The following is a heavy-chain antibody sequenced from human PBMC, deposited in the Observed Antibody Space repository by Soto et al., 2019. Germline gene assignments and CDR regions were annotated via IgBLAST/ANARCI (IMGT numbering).Heavy chain of an antibody. CDR2: IYDSGSA. CDR1: GATISTEGYY. V-gene: IGHV4-61*08. D-gene: IGHD6-13*01. Sequence: SETLSLTCSVSGATISTEGYYWSWIRQHPGKGLEWIGYIYDSGSAKYNPSRKSRVTMTVDTSKNQFYLKLSSVTAADTAVYYCARVVDSSWDFDYWGQGALVTVSS. CDR3: ARVVDSSWDFDY. J-gene: IGHJ4*02.